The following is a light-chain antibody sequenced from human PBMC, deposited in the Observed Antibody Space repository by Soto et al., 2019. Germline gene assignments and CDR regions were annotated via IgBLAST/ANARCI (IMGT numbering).Light chain of an antibody. CDR3: QHYANWPLT. CDR2: DTS. Sequence: EIVMAQSPATLSVSPGEGATVYSGPSQGIGSTLAWYQQKPGQTPRLLIYDTSIRATGVPARFRGSASGTEFTLTITSLQSEDFAVYYCQHYANWPLTFGGGTKVDIK. CDR1: QGIGST. J-gene: IGKJ4*01. V-gene: IGKV3-15*01.